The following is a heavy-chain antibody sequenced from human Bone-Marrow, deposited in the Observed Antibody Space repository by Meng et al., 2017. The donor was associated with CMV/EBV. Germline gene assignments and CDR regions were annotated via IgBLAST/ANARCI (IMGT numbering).Heavy chain of an antibody. Sequence: ASVKVSCKASGYTFTGYYMHWVRQAPGQGLEWMGWINPNSGGTNYAQKFQGRVTMTRDTSISTAYMELSRLRSDDTAVYYCATFPGWLQPTRVDYWGQGTLVTVSS. CDR1: GYTFTGYY. CDR3: ATFPGWLQPTRVDY. CDR2: INPNSGGT. D-gene: IGHD5-24*01. J-gene: IGHJ4*02. V-gene: IGHV1-2*02.